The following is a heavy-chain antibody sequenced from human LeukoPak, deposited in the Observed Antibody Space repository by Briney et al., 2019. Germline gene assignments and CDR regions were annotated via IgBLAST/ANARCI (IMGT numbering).Heavy chain of an antibody. D-gene: IGHD6-19*01. CDR3: AVAGSEGFDY. Sequence: GGSLRLSCAVSGLTFDDYAMSWVRQAPGRGLEWVSAISKSGGHTYYIPSAKGRFTIYRDNSKNTQYLQMNSLRAEDTAVYYCAVAGSEGFDYWGQGTLVTVSS. CDR1: GLTFDDYA. J-gene: IGHJ4*02. CDR2: ISKSGGHT. V-gene: IGHV3-23*01.